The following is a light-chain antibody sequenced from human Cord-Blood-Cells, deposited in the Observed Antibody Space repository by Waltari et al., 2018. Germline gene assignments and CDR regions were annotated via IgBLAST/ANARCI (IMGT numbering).Light chain of an antibody. CDR2: GKN. V-gene: IGLV3-19*01. CDR1: SLRSYY. Sequence: SSELTQDPAVSVALGQKVRITCQGDSLRSYYESRYQQKPGQAPVIVIYGKNNRPSGIPDRFSGSSSGNTASLTITGAQAEDEADYYCNSRDSSGNHLYVFGTGTKVTVL. J-gene: IGLJ1*01. CDR3: NSRDSSGNHLYV.